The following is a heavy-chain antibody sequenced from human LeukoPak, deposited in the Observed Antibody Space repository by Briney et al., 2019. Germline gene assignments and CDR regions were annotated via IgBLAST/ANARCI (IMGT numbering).Heavy chain of an antibody. CDR3: AKDTTMAPY. D-gene: IGHD3-10*01. Sequence: PGGSLTLSCAVSGFTFGSYAINWVRQLAEDGSEWVSAISGNGSSTYYGDSVKGRFPISRDNSKNTLYLQMNSLRAEDTAVYYCAKDTTMAPYWGQGNLVTVSS. V-gene: IGHV3-23*01. CDR2: ISGNGSST. CDR1: GFTFGSYA. J-gene: IGHJ4*02.